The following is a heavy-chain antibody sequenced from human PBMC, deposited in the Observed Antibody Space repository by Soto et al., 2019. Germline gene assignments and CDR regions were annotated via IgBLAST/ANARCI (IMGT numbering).Heavy chain of an antibody. D-gene: IGHD3-22*01. CDR2: IYWNDDK. J-gene: IGHJ3*02. CDR3: AQENAYDSSGYRTDAFDI. CDR1: GFSLSTSGVG. Sequence: QITLKESGPTLVNPTQPLTLTCTFSGFSLSTSGVGVGWIRQPPGKALEWLALIYWNDDKRYSPSLKSRLTITTDASKNQVVLTMTNMDPVDTATYYCAQENAYDSSGYRTDAFDIWGQGTMVTVSS. V-gene: IGHV2-5*01.